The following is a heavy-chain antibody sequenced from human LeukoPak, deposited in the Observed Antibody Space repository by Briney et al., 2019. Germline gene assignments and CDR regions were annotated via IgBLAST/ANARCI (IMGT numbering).Heavy chain of an antibody. Sequence: SETLSLTCTVSGGSIGDSYWNWIRQPPGRGLEWIGYGYYSGTTNYNPALKSRVTISVDSSKNQFTLRLNSVTAADTAVYYCARDVEAMAGVLLCGFEIWGQGTVVTVSS. J-gene: IGHJ3*02. CDR3: ARDVEAMAGVLLCGFEI. CDR2: GYYSGTT. V-gene: IGHV4-59*12. D-gene: IGHD6-19*01. CDR1: GGSIGDSY.